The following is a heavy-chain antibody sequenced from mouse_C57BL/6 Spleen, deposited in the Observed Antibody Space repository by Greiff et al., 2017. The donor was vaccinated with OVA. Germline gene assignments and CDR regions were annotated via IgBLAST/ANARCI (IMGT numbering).Heavy chain of an antibody. CDR1: GYTFTSYG. Sequence: QVQLQQSGAELARPGASVKLSCKASGYTFTSYGISWVKQRTGQGLEWIGEIYPRSGNTYYNEKFKGKATLTADKSSSTAYMELRSLTSEDSAVYFCARCSLHTVVANAMDYWGQGTSVTVSS. D-gene: IGHD1-1*01. V-gene: IGHV1-81*01. CDR2: IYPRSGNT. J-gene: IGHJ4*01. CDR3: ARCSLHTVVANAMDY.